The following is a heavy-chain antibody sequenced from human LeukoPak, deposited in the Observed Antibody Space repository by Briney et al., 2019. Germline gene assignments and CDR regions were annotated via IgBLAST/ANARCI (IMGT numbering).Heavy chain of an antibody. CDR3: VKGPQSSSWYFWVY. Sequence: GGSLRLSCSASGFTFSSYAMHWGRQAPGKGLEYVSAISSNGGSTYYADSVKGRFTISRDNSKNTLYLQMSSLRAEDTAVYYCVKGPQSSSWYFWVYWGQGTLVTVSS. CDR1: GFTFSSYA. V-gene: IGHV3-64D*06. D-gene: IGHD6-13*01. J-gene: IGHJ4*02. CDR2: ISSNGGST.